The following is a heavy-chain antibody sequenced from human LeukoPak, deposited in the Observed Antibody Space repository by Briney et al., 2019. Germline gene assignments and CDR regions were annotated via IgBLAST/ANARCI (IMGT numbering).Heavy chain of an antibody. CDR2: ISGSGGST. D-gene: IGHD6-19*01. J-gene: IGHJ4*02. CDR1: GFTFSSYA. CDR3: ARDPVGYSSGWTPLDY. Sequence: PGGSLRLSCAASGFTFSSYAMGWVRQAPGKGLEWVSAISGSGGSTDYADSVKGRFTISRDNSKNTLYLQMNSLRAEDTAVYYCARDPVGYSSGWTPLDYWGQGTLVTVSS. V-gene: IGHV3-23*01.